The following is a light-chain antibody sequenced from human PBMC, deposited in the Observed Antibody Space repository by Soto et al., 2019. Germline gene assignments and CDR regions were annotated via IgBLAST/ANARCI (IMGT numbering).Light chain of an antibody. CDR3: NSYTTSSTHV. CDR1: SSDIGAYKN. CDR2: DVS. J-gene: IGLJ1*01. V-gene: IGLV2-14*01. Sequence: QSALTQPASVSGSPGQSITISCTGTSSDIGAYKNVSWFQQHPGKAPKLMIYDVSNRPSGVSNRFSGSKSGNTTSLTISGLQAEEEADYYCNSYTTSSTHVFGTGTKLTVL.